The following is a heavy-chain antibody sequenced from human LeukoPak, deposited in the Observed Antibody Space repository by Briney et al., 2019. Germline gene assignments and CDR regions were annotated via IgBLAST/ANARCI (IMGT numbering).Heavy chain of an antibody. CDR2: IYSSGTT. Sequence: PSETLSLTCTVSGGSISGYYRSWIRQSPGKGLEWIGFIYSSGTTNYNPSLKSRVTLSVDISKNQFSLKLSSVTAEDAAVYYCARVGNWGSTSCSFDCWGQGALVTVYS. J-gene: IGHJ4*02. V-gene: IGHV4-59*08. CDR3: ARVGNWGSTSCSFDC. CDR1: GGSISGYY. D-gene: IGHD2-2*01.